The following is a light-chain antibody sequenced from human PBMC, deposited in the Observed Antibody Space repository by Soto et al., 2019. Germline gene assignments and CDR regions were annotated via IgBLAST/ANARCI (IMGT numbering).Light chain of an antibody. J-gene: IGKJ1*01. V-gene: IGKV1-5*03. Sequence: DIQMTQSPSTLSASVGDRVTITCLASQSISSWLAWYQQKPGKAPKLLIYKASSLESGVPSRFSGSGSGTDFTFTISSLQPEDIATYYCQHYNSYSEAFGQGTKVDIK. CDR1: QSISSW. CDR3: QHYNSYSEA. CDR2: KAS.